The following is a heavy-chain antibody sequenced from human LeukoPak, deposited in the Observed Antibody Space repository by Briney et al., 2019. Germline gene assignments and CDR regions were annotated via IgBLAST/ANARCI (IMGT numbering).Heavy chain of an antibody. D-gene: IGHD3-3*01. CDR1: GFTFSTYA. J-gene: IGHJ4*02. CDR2: ISSNGGST. Sequence: GGSLRLSCAASGFTFSTYAMHWVRQAPGKGLEYVSAISSNGGSTYYADSVKGRFTISRDNPNNTLYLQMGSLRADDMAVYYCARVLRYDFWSGYDFWGQGTLVTVSS. CDR3: ARVLRYDFWSGYDF. V-gene: IGHV3-64*02.